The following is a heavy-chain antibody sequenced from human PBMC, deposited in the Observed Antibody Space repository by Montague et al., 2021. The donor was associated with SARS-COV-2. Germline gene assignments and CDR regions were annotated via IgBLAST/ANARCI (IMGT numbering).Heavy chain of an antibody. CDR1: GFTFSSYA. CDR2: ISYDGSNK. J-gene: IGHJ3*02. V-gene: IGHV3-30*04. Sequence: SLRLSCAASGFTFSSYAMHWVRQAPGKGLEWVAAISYDGSNKYYADSVKGRFTISRDNSKNTLYLQTNSLRAEDTAVYYCARAYSGSYLSAFDIWGQGTMVTVSS. D-gene: IGHD1-26*01. CDR3: ARAYSGSYLSAFDI.